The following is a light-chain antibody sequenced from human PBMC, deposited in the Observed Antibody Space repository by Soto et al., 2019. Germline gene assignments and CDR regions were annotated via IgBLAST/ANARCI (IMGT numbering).Light chain of an antibody. J-gene: IGKJ5*01. CDR1: QSIGKH. V-gene: IGKV1-39*01. CDR3: QQGYTSAIT. CDR2: AAS. Sequence: DIRMPQAASSLSASVGDRVTITCRASQSIGKHLNWYQQKPGKAPKFLIYAASNLQSGVPSRFSGSGSGTDFTLTVNSLQPEDFATYYCQQGYTSAITFGQGTRLEIK.